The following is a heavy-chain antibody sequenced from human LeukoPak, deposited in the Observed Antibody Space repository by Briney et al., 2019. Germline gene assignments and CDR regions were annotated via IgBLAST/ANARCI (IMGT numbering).Heavy chain of an antibody. CDR2: IYYSGST. CDR1: GGSISSGGYS. J-gene: IGHJ5*02. Sequence: PSETLSLTCAVSGGSISSGGYSWSWIRQPPGTGLEWIGYIYYSGSTYYNPSLKSRVTISVDTSKNQFSLKLSSVTAADTAVYYCARVGNPLVTVFAWFDPWGQGTLVTVSS. CDR3: ARVGNPLVTVFAWFDP. D-gene: IGHD3-3*01. V-gene: IGHV4-30-4*07.